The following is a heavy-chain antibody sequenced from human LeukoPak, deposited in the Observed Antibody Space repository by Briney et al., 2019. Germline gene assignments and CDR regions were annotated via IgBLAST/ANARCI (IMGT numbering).Heavy chain of an antibody. V-gene: IGHV3-23*01. J-gene: IGHJ6*02. CDR3: AKDGEYSNSPVDV. Sequence: GGSLRLSCAAPGFTFSSYSMNWVRQAPGKGLEWVSAISGSGGSTYYADSVKGRFTISRDNSKNTLYLQMNSLRAEDTAVYYCAKDGEYSNSPVDVWGQGTTVTVSS. D-gene: IGHD6-6*01. CDR2: ISGSGGST. CDR1: GFTFSSYS.